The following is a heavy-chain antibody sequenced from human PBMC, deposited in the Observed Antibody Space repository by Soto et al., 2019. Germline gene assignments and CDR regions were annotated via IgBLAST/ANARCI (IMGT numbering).Heavy chain of an antibody. Sequence: SLRLSCAASGFTFSSYAMHWVRQAPGKGLEWVAVISYDGSNKYYADSVKGRFTISRDNSKNTLYLQMNSLRAEDTAVYYCARDIVNYGDYTYYGMDVWGQGTTVTVSS. CDR3: ARDIVNYGDYTYYGMDV. CDR2: ISYDGSNK. J-gene: IGHJ6*02. V-gene: IGHV3-30-3*01. D-gene: IGHD4-17*01. CDR1: GFTFSSYA.